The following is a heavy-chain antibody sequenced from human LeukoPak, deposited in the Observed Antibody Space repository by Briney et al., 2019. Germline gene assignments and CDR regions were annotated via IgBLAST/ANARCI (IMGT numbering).Heavy chain of an antibody. CDR3: ARLLYYYDSSIYQRYFDY. J-gene: IGHJ4*02. D-gene: IGHD3-22*01. CDR2: IYSGGNT. Sequence: GGSLRLSCAAFGFTVSSNYMNWVRQAPGKGLVWVSIIYSGGNTHYADSVKGRFTISRDNSQNTLYLQMNSLRPEDTAVYYCARLLYYYDSSIYQRYFDYWGQGTLVTVSS. V-gene: IGHV3-53*01. CDR1: GFTVSSNY.